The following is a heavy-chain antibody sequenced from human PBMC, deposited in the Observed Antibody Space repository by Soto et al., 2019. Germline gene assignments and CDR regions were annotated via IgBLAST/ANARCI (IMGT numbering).Heavy chain of an antibody. Sequence: SETLSLTCTVSGGSISSYYWSWIRQPPGKGLEWIGYIYYSGSTNYNPSLKSRVTISVDTSKNQFSLKLSSVTAADTAVYYCARDNRTARNYYYYYYMDVWGKGTTVTVSS. D-gene: IGHD1-1*01. V-gene: IGHV4-59*01. CDR1: GGSISSYY. CDR2: IYYSGST. J-gene: IGHJ6*03. CDR3: ARDNRTARNYYYYYYMDV.